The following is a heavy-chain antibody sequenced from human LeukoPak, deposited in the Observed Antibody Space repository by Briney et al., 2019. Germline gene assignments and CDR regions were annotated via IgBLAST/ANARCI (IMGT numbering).Heavy chain of an antibody. D-gene: IGHD6-19*01. CDR2: ISSSSSYI. Sequence: GGSLRLSCAASGFTFSSYSMNWVRQAPGKGLEWVSSISSSSSYIYYADSVKGRFTISRDNAKNSLYLQMSSLRAEDTAVYYCARGEQYSSGFDYWGQGTLVTVSS. CDR1: GFTFSSYS. CDR3: ARGEQYSSGFDY. V-gene: IGHV3-21*01. J-gene: IGHJ4*02.